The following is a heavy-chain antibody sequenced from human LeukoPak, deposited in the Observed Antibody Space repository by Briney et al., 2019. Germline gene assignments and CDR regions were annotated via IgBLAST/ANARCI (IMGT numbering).Heavy chain of an antibody. CDR2: INHSGST. CDR1: GGSFSGYY. V-gene: IGHV4-34*01. D-gene: IGHD5-18*01. Sequence: PSETLSLTCAVYGGSFSGYYWSWIRQPPGKGLEWIGEINHSGSTNYNPSLKSRVTISVDTSKNQFSLKLSSVTAADTAVYYCARGYSYGYPHFDYWGQGTLVTVSS. CDR3: ARGYSYGYPHFDY. J-gene: IGHJ4*02.